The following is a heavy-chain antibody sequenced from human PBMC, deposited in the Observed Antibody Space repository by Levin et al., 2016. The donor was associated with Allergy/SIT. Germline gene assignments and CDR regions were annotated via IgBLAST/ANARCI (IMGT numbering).Heavy chain of an antibody. CDR3: ARADDLWSGPPDY. V-gene: IGHV3-33*03. D-gene: IGHD3-3*01. J-gene: IGHJ4*02. CDR2: IWHDGNNE. Sequence: GESLKISCGASGFTLSSHGLHWVRRAPGKGLEWLAVIWHDGNNEYYAESVKGRLTISRANSKNTLYLQLDSLRADDTAVYYYARADDLWSGPPDYWGQGTLVTVSS. CDR1: GFTLSSHG.